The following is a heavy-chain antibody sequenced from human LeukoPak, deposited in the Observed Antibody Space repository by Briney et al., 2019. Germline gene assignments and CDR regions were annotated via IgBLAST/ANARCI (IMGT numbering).Heavy chain of an antibody. J-gene: IGHJ4*02. Sequence: GGSLRLSCAASGFTFSSYSMNWVRQAPGKGLEWVSSISSSSSYIYYADSVKGRFTISRDNAKNSLYLQMNSLRAEDTAVYYCASDYYGSGTYDYWGQGTLVTVSS. CDR3: ASDYYGSGTYDY. V-gene: IGHV3-21*01. CDR1: GFTFSSYS. D-gene: IGHD3-10*01. CDR2: ISSSSSYI.